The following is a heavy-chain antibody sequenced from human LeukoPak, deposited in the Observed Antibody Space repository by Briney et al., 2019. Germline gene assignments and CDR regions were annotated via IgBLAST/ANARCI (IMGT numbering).Heavy chain of an antibody. CDR3: ARGELTMTGTFDY. D-gene: IGHD1-7*01. CDR2: ISYSGST. Sequence: SETLSLTCTVSGVSISSGDHYWSWIRQPPGKGLEWIGYISYSGSTYYNPSLKSRVTISLNRSKNQFSLKLGSVTVADTAVYYCARGELTMTGTFDYWGQGTLVTVSS. J-gene: IGHJ4*02. CDR1: GVSISSGDHY. V-gene: IGHV4-30-4*08.